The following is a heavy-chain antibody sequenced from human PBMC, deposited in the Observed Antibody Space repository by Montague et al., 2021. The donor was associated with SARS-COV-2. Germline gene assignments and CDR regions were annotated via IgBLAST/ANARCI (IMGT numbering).Heavy chain of an antibody. Sequence: CAISGDSVSRNSAAWNWIRQAPSRGLEWLGRTYYRSKWYNDYAVSVKSRITINPDTSKNQFSLQLNSVTPEDTAVYYCASGRMVPYSSSWTTLYYYYGMGVWGQGTTVTVSS. J-gene: IGHJ6*02. CDR2: TYYRSKWYN. D-gene: IGHD6-13*01. CDR3: ASGRMVPYSSSWTTLYYYYGMGV. V-gene: IGHV6-1*01. CDR1: GDSVSRNSAA.